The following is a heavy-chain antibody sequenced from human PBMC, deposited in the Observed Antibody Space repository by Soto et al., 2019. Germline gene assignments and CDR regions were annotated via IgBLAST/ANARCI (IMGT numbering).Heavy chain of an antibody. V-gene: IGHV1-18*01. CDR2: SSAYSGDT. J-gene: IGHJ5*02. CDR3: ARYNGLWLVNP. CDR1: GYTFTSHG. D-gene: IGHD6-19*01. Sequence: QVQLVQSGAEVKKPGASVKVSCKGSGYTFTSHGFSWVRQAPGQGLEWMGWSSAYSGDTKYAKEFQGRVTMTTDTSTSTTYMALRSLRSYDTAVYYCARYNGLWLVNPVGQGTLVTVSS.